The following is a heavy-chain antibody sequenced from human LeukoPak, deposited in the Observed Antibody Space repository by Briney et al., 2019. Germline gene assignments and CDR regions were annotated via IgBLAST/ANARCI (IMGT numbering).Heavy chain of an antibody. CDR3: ARGYCSGGSCYGDY. V-gene: IGHV3-7*03. CDR1: GFTFSSYW. D-gene: IGHD2-15*01. CDR2: IKQDGSEK. J-gene: IGHJ4*02. Sequence: WGVLRLSCAASGFTFSSYWMSWVRQAPGKGLEWVANIKQDGSEKYYVDSVKGRFTISRDNAKNSLYLQMNSLRAEDTAVYCCARGYCSGGSCYGDYWGQGTLVTVSS.